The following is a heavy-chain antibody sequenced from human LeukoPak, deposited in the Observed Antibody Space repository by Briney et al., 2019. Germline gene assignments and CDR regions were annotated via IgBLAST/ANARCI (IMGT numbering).Heavy chain of an antibody. Sequence: GASVKVSCKASGYTFTGYYMHWVRQAPGQGLEWMGWINPNSGGTNYAQKFQGRVTMTRDTSISTVYMELSRLSSDDTAVYYCARGQYYDSSAYFVWGPGTLVTVSS. D-gene: IGHD3-22*01. CDR2: INPNSGGT. V-gene: IGHV1-2*02. CDR1: GYTFTGYY. CDR3: ARGQYYDSSAYFV. J-gene: IGHJ4*02.